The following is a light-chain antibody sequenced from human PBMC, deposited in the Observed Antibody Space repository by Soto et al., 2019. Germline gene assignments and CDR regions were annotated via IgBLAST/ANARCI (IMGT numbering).Light chain of an antibody. CDR2: AAS. J-gene: IGKJ5*01. CDR3: QQSYSTPIT. CDR1: QSISSY. Sequence: IQVTQSPSSLSASVGDRVTITCRASQSISSYLNWYQQKPGKAPKLLIYAASSLQSGVPSRFSGSGSGTDFTLTISRLQPEDFATYYCQQSYSTPITFGQGTRLENK. V-gene: IGKV1-39*01.